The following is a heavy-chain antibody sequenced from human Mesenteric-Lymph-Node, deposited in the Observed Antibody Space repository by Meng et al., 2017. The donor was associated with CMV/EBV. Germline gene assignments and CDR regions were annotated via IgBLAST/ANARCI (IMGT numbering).Heavy chain of an antibody. CDR1: GGSFSGYY. Sequence: VQLHQWGAGLLKPSETLYVTCAVYGGSFSGYYWNWIRQSPEKGLEWIGEINHSGSTTYNPSFTSRIIISVDTSTNQISLNMSSVTAADTAVYYCARGSSYDILTGYFDYWGQGALVTVSS. CDR3: ARGSSYDILTGYFDY. D-gene: IGHD3-9*01. J-gene: IGHJ4*02. CDR2: INHSGST. V-gene: IGHV4-34*01.